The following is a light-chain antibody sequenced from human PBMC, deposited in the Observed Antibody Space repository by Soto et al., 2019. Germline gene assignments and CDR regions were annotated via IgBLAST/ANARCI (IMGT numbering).Light chain of an antibody. V-gene: IGKV1-5*03. Sequence: IQMTQSPSTLSASVGDRVTITCRASQSIRSWLAWYQQKPGKAPKLLIYKASSLESGVPSRFSGSGSGTEFTLTISSLQPDDFATYYCQQYSTYPTFGQGTKVEIK. CDR2: KAS. J-gene: IGKJ1*01. CDR3: QQYSTYPT. CDR1: QSIRSW.